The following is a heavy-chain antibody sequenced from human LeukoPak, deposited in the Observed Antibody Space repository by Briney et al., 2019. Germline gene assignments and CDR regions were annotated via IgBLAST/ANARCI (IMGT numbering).Heavy chain of an antibody. CDR1: GYTFTGYY. Sequence: ASVKVSCKASGYTFTGYYMHWVRQAPGQGLEWMEWINPNSGGTNYAQKFQGRVTMTRDTSISTAYMELSRLRSDDTAVYYCARVQALLYYYYMDVWGKGTTVTVSS. CDR2: INPNSGGT. J-gene: IGHJ6*03. V-gene: IGHV1-2*02. D-gene: IGHD1-26*01. CDR3: ARVQALLYYYYMDV.